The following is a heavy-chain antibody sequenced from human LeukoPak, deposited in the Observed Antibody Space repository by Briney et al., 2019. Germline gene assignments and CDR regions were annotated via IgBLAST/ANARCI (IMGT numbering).Heavy chain of an antibody. CDR2: ISGSGGST. D-gene: IGHD6-13*01. CDR1: GLTFSSYA. CDR3: AKGIAAADFNWFDP. V-gene: IGHV3-23*01. J-gene: IGHJ5*02. Sequence: GGSLRLSCAASGLTFSSYAMSWVRQAPGKGLEWVSAISGSGGSTYYADSVEGRFTISRDNSKNTLYLQMNSLRAEDTAVYYYAKGIAAADFNWFDPWGQGTPVTVSS.